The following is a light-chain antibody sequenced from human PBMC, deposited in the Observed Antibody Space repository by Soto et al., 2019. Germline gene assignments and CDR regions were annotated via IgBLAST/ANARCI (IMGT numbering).Light chain of an antibody. CDR3: QQYYNRLLT. CDR1: QSLLYNSNNKNY. Sequence: DIVMTQSPDSLAVSLGERATINCRSRQSLLYNSNNKNYLAWYQQKPGQPPKLLIYWASIRESGVPDRFSGSGSGTDFTLTFRGLQAEDWAVYYCQQYYNRLLTFGGGTKVEIK. J-gene: IGKJ4*01. CDR2: WAS. V-gene: IGKV4-1*01.